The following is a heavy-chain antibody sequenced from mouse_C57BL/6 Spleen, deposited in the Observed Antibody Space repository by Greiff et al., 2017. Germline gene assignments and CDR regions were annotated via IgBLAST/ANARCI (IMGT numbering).Heavy chain of an antibody. D-gene: IGHD3-1*01. J-gene: IGHJ3*01. CDR1: GYAFSSSW. CDR2: IYPGDGDT. V-gene: IGHV1-82*01. CDR3: GKPSGTSGFAY. Sequence: VQLQQSGPELVKPGASVKISCKASGYAFSSSWMNWVKQRPGKGLEWIGRIYPGDGDTNYNGKFKGKATLTADKSSSTAYMQLSSLTSEDSAVYFGGKPSGTSGFAYWGQGTRGTVSA.